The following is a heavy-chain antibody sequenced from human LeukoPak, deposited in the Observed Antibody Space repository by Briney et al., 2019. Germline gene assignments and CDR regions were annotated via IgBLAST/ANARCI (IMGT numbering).Heavy chain of an antibody. CDR3: AKPHYDFWSGYYEGSTNYFDY. D-gene: IGHD3-3*01. V-gene: IGHV1-2*02. J-gene: IGHJ4*02. CDR1: GYTFTSYY. Sequence: ASVKVSCTASGYTFTSYYMHWVRQAPGQGLEWMGWINPNSGGTNYAQKFQGRVTMTRDTSISTAYMELSRLRSDDTAVYYCAKPHYDFWSGYYEGSTNYFDYWGQGTLVTVSS. CDR2: INPNSGGT.